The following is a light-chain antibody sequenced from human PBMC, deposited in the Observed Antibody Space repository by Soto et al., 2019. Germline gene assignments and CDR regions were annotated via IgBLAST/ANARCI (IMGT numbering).Light chain of an antibody. J-gene: IGKJ4*01. CDR3: QHYDGYPLT. CDR1: QRISSW. CDR2: KAS. Sequence: DIQMTQSPSTLSASVGDRVTISCRASQRISSWLAWYQQKPGKALKLLIYKASSLESGVPSRFSGSGSGTEFTLTITSLQPDDFATYYCQHYDGYPLTFGGGTKVEIK. V-gene: IGKV1-5*03.